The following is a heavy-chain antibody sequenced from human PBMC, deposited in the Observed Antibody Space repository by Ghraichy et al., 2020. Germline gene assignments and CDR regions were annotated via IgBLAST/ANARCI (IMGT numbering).Heavy chain of an antibody. D-gene: IGHD3-9*01. CDR2: IRYDAKNK. Sequence: GSLRLSCAASGFTFSSYGMHWVRQAPGKGLEWVAFIRYDAKNKYYGDSVKGRFTISRDNSKNTLYLQMNSLRAEDTAVYYCAKDSAMGDWLLGNYFDYWGQGTLVTVSS. J-gene: IGHJ4*02. CDR1: GFTFSSYG. V-gene: IGHV3-30*02. CDR3: AKDSAMGDWLLGNYFDY.